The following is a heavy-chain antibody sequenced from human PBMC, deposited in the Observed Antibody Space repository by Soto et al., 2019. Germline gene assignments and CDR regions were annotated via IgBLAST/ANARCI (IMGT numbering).Heavy chain of an antibody. CDR1: GGSISSSSYY. CDR2: IYYSGST. V-gene: IGHV4-39*01. CDR3: ARHKSDYVWGCYRYPARSYFDY. D-gene: IGHD3-16*02. Sequence: SETLSLTCTVSGGSISSSSYYWGWIRQPPGKGLEWIGSIYYSGSTYYNPSLKSRVTISVDTSKNQFSLKLSSVTAADTAVYYCARHKSDYVWGCYRYPARSYFDYWGQGTLVTVSS. J-gene: IGHJ4*02.